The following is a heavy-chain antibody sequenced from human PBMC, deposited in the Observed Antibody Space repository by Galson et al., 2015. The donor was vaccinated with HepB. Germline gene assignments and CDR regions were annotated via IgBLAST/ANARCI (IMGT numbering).Heavy chain of an antibody. D-gene: IGHD6-6*01. CDR2: INPSDGRS. CDR1: GYTFINYY. CDR3: ARVPYKTARPEGMDYYYAMDV. V-gene: IGHV1-46*01. J-gene: IGHJ6*02. Sequence: SVKVACKASGYTFINYYIHWVGQAPGQGLECMGFINPSDGRSTYAQKIHGRVTMTRDTSTSTVYMELSSLRSEDTAVYYCARVPYKTARPEGMDYYYAMDVWGQGTTVTVSS.